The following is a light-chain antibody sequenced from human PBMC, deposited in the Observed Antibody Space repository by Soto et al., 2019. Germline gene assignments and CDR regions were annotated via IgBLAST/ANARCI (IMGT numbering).Light chain of an antibody. CDR2: WSS. CDR1: QSVAYTSNKKTY. CDR3: QQYYSPLWT. J-gene: IGKJ1*01. Sequence: DIVMTQSPDSLAVSLGERATINCKASQSVAYTSNKKTYVAWYQQKAGQPPKLLLYWSSTRASGVPDRFSGSGHGTDFTLTISSLQAEDVAVYYCQQYYSPLWTFGQGTKVQIK. V-gene: IGKV4-1*01.